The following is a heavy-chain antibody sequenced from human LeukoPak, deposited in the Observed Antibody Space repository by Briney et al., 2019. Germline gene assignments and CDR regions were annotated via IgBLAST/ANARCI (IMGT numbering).Heavy chain of an antibody. CDR3: ARDNSGWSRDY. D-gene: IGHD6-19*01. J-gene: IGHJ4*02. Sequence: GGSLRLSCAASGFTLRSYSMSWVRQAPGKGLEWVSSVNWGSNHIYYADAVQGRFTISRDNAKNSLYLQMNSLRAEDTAIYYCARDNSGWSRDYWGQGTLVTVSS. CDR2: VNWGSNHI. V-gene: IGHV3-21*06. CDR1: GFTLRSYS.